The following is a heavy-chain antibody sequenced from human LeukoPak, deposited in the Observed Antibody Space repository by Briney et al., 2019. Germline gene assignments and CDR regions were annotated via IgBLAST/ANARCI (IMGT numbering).Heavy chain of an antibody. CDR2: IIPIFGTA. D-gene: IGHD3-10*01. V-gene: IGHV1-69*05. J-gene: IGHJ5*02. CDR3: ARKTNEYGSGSLPWGNWFDP. Sequence: GASVKVSCKASGGTFSSYAISWVRQAPGQGLEWMGGIIPIFGTANYAQKFQGRVTITTDESTSTAYMELGSLRSEDTAVYYCARKTNEYGSGSLPWGNWFDPWGQGTLVTVSS. CDR1: GGTFSSYA.